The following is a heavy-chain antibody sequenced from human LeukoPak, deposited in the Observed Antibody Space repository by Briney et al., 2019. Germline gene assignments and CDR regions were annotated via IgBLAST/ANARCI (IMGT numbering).Heavy chain of an antibody. V-gene: IGHV3-21*01. CDR2: ISSSSSYI. CDR3: ARGYCSSTSCPPQI. D-gene: IGHD2-2*01. CDR1: GFTFSSYS. Sequence: PGGSLRLSCAASGFTFSSYSMNWVRQAPGKGLESVSSISSSSSYIYYADSVKGRFTISRDNAKNSLYLQMNSLRAEDTAVYYCARGYCSSTSCPPQIWGQGTMVTVSS. J-gene: IGHJ3*02.